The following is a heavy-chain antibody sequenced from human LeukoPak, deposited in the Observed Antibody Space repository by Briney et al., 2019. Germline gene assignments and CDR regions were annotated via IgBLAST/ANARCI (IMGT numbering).Heavy chain of an antibody. CDR1: GFTFSSYG. CDR3: ASFSGGYYFDY. Sequence: GRSLRLSCAASGFTFSSYGMHWVRQAPGKGLEWVAVISYDGSNKYYADSVKGRFTISRDNSKNTLYLQMNSLRAEDTAVYYCASFSGGYYFDYWGQGTLVTVSS. V-gene: IGHV3-30*03. J-gene: IGHJ4*02. CDR2: ISYDGSNK. D-gene: IGHD2-8*02.